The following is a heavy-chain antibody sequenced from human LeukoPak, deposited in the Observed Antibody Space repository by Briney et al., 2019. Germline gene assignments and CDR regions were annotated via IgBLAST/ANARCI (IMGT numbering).Heavy chain of an antibody. CDR3: ARELYVWGSYRSGAFDI. CDR2: INPSGGST. V-gene: IGHV1-46*01. Sequence: ASVNVSCTASGYTFTSYYMHWVRQAPGQGLEWMGIINPSGGSTSYAQKFQGRVTMTRDTSTSTVYMELSSLRSEDTAVYYCARELYVWGSYRSGAFDIWGQGTMVTVSS. CDR1: GYTFTSYY. D-gene: IGHD3-16*02. J-gene: IGHJ3*02.